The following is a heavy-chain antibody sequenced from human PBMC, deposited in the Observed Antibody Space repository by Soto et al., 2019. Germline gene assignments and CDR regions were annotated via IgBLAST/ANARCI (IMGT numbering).Heavy chain of an antibody. V-gene: IGHV1-18*04. D-gene: IGHD1-1*01. Sequence: QLVQSGAEVKKPGASVKVSCKASGYTFTTSGFNWVRQAPGQGLEWMGWISAKSGNTNYAQKLQGRVTMTTDTSKSTVYMELKSLTSDDTAIYYCTRAGASDWNNVSISSWGQGTLVTVSS. CDR1: GYTFTTSG. J-gene: IGHJ4*02. CDR3: TRAGASDWNNVSISS. CDR2: ISAKSGNT.